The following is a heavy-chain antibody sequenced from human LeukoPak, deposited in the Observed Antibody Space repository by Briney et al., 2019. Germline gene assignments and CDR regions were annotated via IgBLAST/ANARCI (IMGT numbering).Heavy chain of an antibody. Sequence: ASVKVSCKASGYTFTGYHMHWVRQAPGQGLEWMGWINPNSGGTNYAQKFQGRVTMTRDTSISTAYMELSRLRSDDTAVYYCARGPPVVGAMGYWGQGTLVTVSS. D-gene: IGHD1-26*01. J-gene: IGHJ4*02. CDR1: GYTFTGYH. V-gene: IGHV1-2*02. CDR2: INPNSGGT. CDR3: ARGPPVVGAMGY.